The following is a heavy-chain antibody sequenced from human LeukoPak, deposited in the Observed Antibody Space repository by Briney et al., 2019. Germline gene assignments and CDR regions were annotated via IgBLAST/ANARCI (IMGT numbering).Heavy chain of an antibody. CDR2: ISSSSSYI. J-gene: IGHJ4*02. CDR1: GVSISSSS. V-gene: IGHV3-21*01. D-gene: IGHD3-10*01. Sequence: ETLSLTCTVSGVSISSSSYYWGWSRQPPGKGLEWVSSISSSSSYIYYADSVKGRFTISRDNAKNSLYLQMNSLRAEDTAVYYYARVISWGQGTLVTVSS. CDR3: ARVIS.